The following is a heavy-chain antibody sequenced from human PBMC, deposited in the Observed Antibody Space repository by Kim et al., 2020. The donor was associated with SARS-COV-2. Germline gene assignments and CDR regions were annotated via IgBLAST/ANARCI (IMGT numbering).Heavy chain of an antibody. V-gene: IGHV6-1*01. CDR2: TYYRSKWYN. J-gene: IGHJ6*02. CDR3: ARLRASGDYYGMDV. CDR1: GDSVSSNSAV. Sequence: SQTLSLTCAISGDSVSSNSAVWNWIRQSPSRGLEWLGRTYYRSKWYNEYVVSEKSRISINPDTSKNQFSLQLNSVTPEDTAVYYCARLRASGDYYGMDVWGQGTTVTVSS.